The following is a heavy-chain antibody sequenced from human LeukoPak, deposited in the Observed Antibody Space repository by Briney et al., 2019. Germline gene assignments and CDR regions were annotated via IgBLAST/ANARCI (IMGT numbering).Heavy chain of an antibody. V-gene: IGHV3-15*01. CDR3: TTDEPLEWLWTFFDY. D-gene: IGHD3-3*01. CDR2: IKSKTDGGTT. J-gene: IGHJ4*02. Sequence: GGSLRLSCAASGFTFSNAWMSWVRQVPGKGLEWVGRIKSKTDGGTTDYAAPVKGRFTISRDDSKNTLYLQMNSLKTEDTAVYYCTTDEPLEWLWTFFDYWGQGTLVTVSS. CDR1: GFTFSNAW.